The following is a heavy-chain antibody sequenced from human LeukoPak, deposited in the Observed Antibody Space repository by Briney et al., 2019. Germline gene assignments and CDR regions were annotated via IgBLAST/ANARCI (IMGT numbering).Heavy chain of an antibody. J-gene: IGHJ4*02. CDR1: GYSSTYYW. Sequence: GESLKISCKGSGYSSTYYWIAWVRQMPGKGLEWMGIIYPGDSDTRYSPSFEGHVTISADKSISTAYLQWSSLKASDTAMYYCARRKAVAVVTYFDYWGQGALVTVSS. D-gene: IGHD6-13*01. CDR2: IYPGDSDT. CDR3: ARRKAVAVVTYFDY. V-gene: IGHV5-51*01.